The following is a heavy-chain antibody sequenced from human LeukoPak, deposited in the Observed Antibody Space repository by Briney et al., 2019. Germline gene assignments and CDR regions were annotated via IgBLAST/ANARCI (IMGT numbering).Heavy chain of an antibody. J-gene: IGHJ4*02. CDR2: IYYSGST. CDR3: ARGNYYDSSGPDY. CDR1: GGSISSGGYY. D-gene: IGHD3-22*01. V-gene: IGHV4-31*03. Sequence: SETLSLTCTVSGGSISSGGYYWSWIRQHPGKGLEWIGYIYYSGSTYYNPSLKSRVTISVDTSKNQFSLKLSSVTAADTAVYYCARGNYYDSSGPDYWGQGTLVTVSS.